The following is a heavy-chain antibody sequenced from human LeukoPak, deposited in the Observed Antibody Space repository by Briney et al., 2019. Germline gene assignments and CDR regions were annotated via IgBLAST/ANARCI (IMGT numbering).Heavy chain of an antibody. CDR2: ISSSSSYT. J-gene: IGHJ4*02. D-gene: IGHD6-6*01. CDR1: GFTFSVYY. Sequence: GGSLRLSCAASGFTFSVYYMGWIRHAPGEGLEWVSYISSSSSYTNYADSVKGRFTISRDNAKNSLYLQMNSLRAEDTAVYYCARNRNYRSIDEKVDYFDYWGQGTLVTVSS. V-gene: IGHV3-11*03. CDR3: ARNRNYRSIDEKVDYFDY.